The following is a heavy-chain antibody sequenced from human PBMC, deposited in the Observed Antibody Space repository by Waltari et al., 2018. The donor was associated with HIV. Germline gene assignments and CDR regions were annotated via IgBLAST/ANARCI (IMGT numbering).Heavy chain of an antibody. Sequence: QVQLQQWGAGLLKPSETLSLTCAVYGGSFSGYYWSWIRQPPGKGLEWIGEINHSGSTNYNPSLKSRVTISVDTSKNQCSLKLSSVTAADTAVYYCATQRYFPRMDVWCQGTTVTVSS. CDR3: ATQRYFPRMDV. J-gene: IGHJ6*02. CDR2: INHSGST. V-gene: IGHV4-34*01. CDR1: GGSFSGYY. D-gene: IGHD3-9*01.